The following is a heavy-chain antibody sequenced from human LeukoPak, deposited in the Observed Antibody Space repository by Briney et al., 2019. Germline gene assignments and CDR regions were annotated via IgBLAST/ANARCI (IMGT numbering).Heavy chain of an antibody. Sequence: ASVKVSCKASGYTFTNYGISWVRQAPGQGLEWMGWISAYNGDTNYAQKLRGRVTMATDTSTSTAYMELRSLRSDDTAVYYCARDQGYYDSSGPDYWGQGTLVTVSS. CDR3: ARDQGYYDSSGPDY. CDR1: GYTFTNYG. D-gene: IGHD3-22*01. J-gene: IGHJ4*02. CDR2: ISAYNGDT. V-gene: IGHV1-18*01.